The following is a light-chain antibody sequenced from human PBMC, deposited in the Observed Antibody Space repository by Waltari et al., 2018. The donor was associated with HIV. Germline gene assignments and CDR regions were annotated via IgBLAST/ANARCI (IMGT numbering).Light chain of an antibody. J-gene: IGKJ1*01. CDR1: QSISTW. CDR3: QQYISYWT. CDR2: KAS. Sequence: DIQMTQSPSTLSASVGDRVTITCRASQSISTWLAWYQQKPGKAPNLRTYKASSLESGGPSRFSGNGSGTEFTLTISSLQPDDFATYYCQQYISYWTFGQGTKVEMK. V-gene: IGKV1-5*03.